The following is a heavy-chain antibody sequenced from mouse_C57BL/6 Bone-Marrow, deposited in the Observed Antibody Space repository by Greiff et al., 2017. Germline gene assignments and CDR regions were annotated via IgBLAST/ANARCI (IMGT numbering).Heavy chain of an antibody. D-gene: IGHD2-4*01. Sequence: QVQLQQSGPELVKPGASVKISCKASGYAFSSSWMNWVKQRPGKGLEWIGRIYPGDGDTNYNGKFKGKATLTADKSSSPAYMQLSSLTSEDSAVYFCARWDYDYGPFAYWGQGTLVTVSA. J-gene: IGHJ3*01. CDR2: IYPGDGDT. CDR3: ARWDYDYGPFAY. V-gene: IGHV1-82*01. CDR1: GYAFSSSW.